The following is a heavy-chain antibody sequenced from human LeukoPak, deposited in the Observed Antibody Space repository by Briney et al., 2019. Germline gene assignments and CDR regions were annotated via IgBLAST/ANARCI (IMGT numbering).Heavy chain of an antibody. J-gene: IGHJ3*02. Sequence: GGSLRLSCAASGFTFSSYGMHWVRQAPGKGLEWVSYISSSGSTIYYADSVKGRFTISRDNAKNSLYLQMNSLRAEDTAVYYCARSRGYSSGWYVAFDIWGQGTMVTVSS. CDR3: ARSRGYSSGWYVAFDI. D-gene: IGHD6-19*01. CDR2: ISSSGSTI. V-gene: IGHV3-48*04. CDR1: GFTFSSYG.